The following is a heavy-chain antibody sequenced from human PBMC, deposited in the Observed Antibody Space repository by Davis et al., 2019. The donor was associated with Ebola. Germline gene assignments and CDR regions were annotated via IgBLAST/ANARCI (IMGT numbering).Heavy chain of an antibody. CDR2: IYPLDSQR. V-gene: IGHV5-51*01. CDR3: ARRRIAAAPYYYYGMDV. D-gene: IGHD6-13*01. Sequence: GESLKISCKTSGYDFTTHWIGWERQMPGKGVEWMAMIYPLDSQRKYSPSFEGQVTVSVDKSISTAFVEWSSLKASDTAMYYCARRRIAAAPYYYYGMDVWGQGTTVTVSS. CDR1: GYDFTTHW. J-gene: IGHJ6*02.